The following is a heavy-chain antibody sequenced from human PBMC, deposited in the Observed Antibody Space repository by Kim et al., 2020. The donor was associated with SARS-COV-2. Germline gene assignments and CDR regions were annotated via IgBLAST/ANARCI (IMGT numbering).Heavy chain of an antibody. Sequence: ASVKVSCKASGYTVTSYGISWVRQAPGQGLGWMGWISAYNGNTNYAQKLQGRVTMTTDTSTSTAYMELRSLRSDDTAVYYCARDRYCSGGSCYFFGGPYYLDYWGQGTLVTVSS. CDR3: ARDRYCSGGSCYFFGGPYYLDY. CDR1: GYTVTSYG. J-gene: IGHJ4*02. D-gene: IGHD2-15*01. CDR2: ISAYNGNT. V-gene: IGHV1-18*01.